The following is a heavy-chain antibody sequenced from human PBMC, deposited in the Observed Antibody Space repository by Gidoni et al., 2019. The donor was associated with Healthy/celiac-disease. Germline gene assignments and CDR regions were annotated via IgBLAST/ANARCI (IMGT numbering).Heavy chain of an antibody. CDR2: IYYSGST. J-gene: IGHJ3*02. Sequence: QVQLQESGPGLVKPSQTLSLTCTVSGGSLSSGGYYWSWIRQHPGKGLEWIGYIYYSGSTYYNPSLKSRVTISVDTSKNQFSLKLSSVTAADTAVYYCARDADLGYCSSTSCHPDAFDIWGQGTMVTVSS. CDR1: GGSLSSGGYY. D-gene: IGHD2-2*01. V-gene: IGHV4-31*03. CDR3: ARDADLGYCSSTSCHPDAFDI.